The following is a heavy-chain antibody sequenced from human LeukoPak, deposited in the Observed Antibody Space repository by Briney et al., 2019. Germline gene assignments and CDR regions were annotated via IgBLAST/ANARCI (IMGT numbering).Heavy chain of an antibody. CDR3: AREEWSSIALQRGRFDP. CDR2: INHSGST. D-gene: IGHD3-3*01. J-gene: IGHJ5*02. Sequence: PGGSLRLSCAASGLTFRNAWMSWVRQPPGKGLEWIGEINHSGSTNYNPSLKSRVTISVDTSKNQFSLKLSSVTAADTAMYYCAREEWSSIALQRGRFDPWGQGTLVTVSS. CDR1: GLTFRNAW. V-gene: IGHV4-34*01.